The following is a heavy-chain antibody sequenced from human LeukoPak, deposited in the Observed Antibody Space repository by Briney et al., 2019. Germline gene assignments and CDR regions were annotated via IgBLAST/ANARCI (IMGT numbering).Heavy chain of an antibody. CDR2: ISYDGSKE. Sequence: PGRSLRLSCAASGFTFSSYGMHWVRQAPGKGPEWVAAISYDGSKEYYADSVKGRFTISRDNAKNSPYLQTNSLRAEDTAVYYCARGQEEAYYDILTGYYLDYWGQGTLVTVSS. CDR3: ARGQEEAYYDILTGYYLDY. J-gene: IGHJ4*02. V-gene: IGHV3-30*03. D-gene: IGHD3-9*01. CDR1: GFTFSSYG.